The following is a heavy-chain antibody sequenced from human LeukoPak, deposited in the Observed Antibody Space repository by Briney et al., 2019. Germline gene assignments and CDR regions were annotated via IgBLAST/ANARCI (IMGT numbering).Heavy chain of an antibody. V-gene: IGHV3-74*01. J-gene: IGHJ4*02. CDR3: ARDDYNRY. CDR2: ISGDGSTT. CDR1: GFSLRSSC. Sequence: GGSLRLSCAASGFSLRSSCMHWVRQAPGKGLVWVSRISGDGSTTSYADSVKGRFTISRDNAKNTLFLQMDSLRAEDTAVYYCARDDYNRYWGEGTPVSVSS. D-gene: IGHD4-11*01.